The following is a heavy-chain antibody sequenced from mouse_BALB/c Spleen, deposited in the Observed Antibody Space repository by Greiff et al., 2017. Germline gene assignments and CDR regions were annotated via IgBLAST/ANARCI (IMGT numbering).Heavy chain of an antibody. Sequence: DVHLVESGGGLVQPGGSRKLSCAASGFTFSSFGMHWVRQAPEKGLEWVAYISSGSSTIYYADTVKGRFTISRDNPKNTLFLQMTSLRSEDTAMYYCARDDYRYFDVWGAGTTVTVSS. CDR3: ARDDYRYFDV. V-gene: IGHV5-17*02. J-gene: IGHJ1*01. CDR2: ISSGSSTI. CDR1: GFTFSSFG. D-gene: IGHD2-4*01.